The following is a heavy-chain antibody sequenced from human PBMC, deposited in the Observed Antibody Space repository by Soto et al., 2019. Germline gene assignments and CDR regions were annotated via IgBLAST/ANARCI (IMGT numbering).Heavy chain of an antibody. CDR3: ARGTRPSGWYQDYYYYGMDV. CDR2: IYYSGST. V-gene: IGHV4-59*01. D-gene: IGHD6-19*01. Sequence: SETLSLTCTVSGGSISSYYWSWIRQPPGKGLEWIGYIYYSGSTNYNPSLKSRVTISVDTSKNQFSLKLSSVTAADTAVYYCARGTRPSGWYQDYYYYGMDVWGQGTTVTVSS. CDR1: GGSISSYY. J-gene: IGHJ6*02.